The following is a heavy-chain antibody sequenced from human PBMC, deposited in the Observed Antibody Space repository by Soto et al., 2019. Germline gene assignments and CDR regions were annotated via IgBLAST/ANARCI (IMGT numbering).Heavy chain of an antibody. J-gene: IGHJ5*02. CDR1: GYSISSGCY. CDR2: IYHSGST. V-gene: IGHV4-38-2*01. CDR3: ARVEQQLVDWFDP. D-gene: IGHD6-13*01. Sequence: SETLSLTCAVSGYSISSGCYWGWIRQPPGKGLEWIGSIYHSGSTYYNPSLKSRVTISVDTSKNQFSLKLSSVTAADTAVYYCARVEQQLVDWFDPWGQGTLVTVPQ.